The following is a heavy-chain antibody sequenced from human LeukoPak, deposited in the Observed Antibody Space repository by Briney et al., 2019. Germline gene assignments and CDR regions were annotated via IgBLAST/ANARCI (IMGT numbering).Heavy chain of an antibody. CDR2: IYTSGST. J-gene: IGHJ6*03. Sequence: PSETLSLTCTVSGGSISSSSSYWAWIRQPAGKGLEWIGRIYTSGSTNYNPSLKSRVTISVDTSKNQFSLKLSSVTAADTAVYYCARSHDTVLRFLEWSPRGYYYYMDVWGKGTTVTVSS. V-gene: IGHV4-61*02. CDR3: ARSHDTVLRFLEWSPRGYYYYMDV. CDR1: GGSISSSSSY. D-gene: IGHD3-3*01.